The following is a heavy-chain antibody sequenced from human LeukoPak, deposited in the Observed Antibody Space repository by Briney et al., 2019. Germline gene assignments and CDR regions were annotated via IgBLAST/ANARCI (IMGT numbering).Heavy chain of an antibody. Sequence: PGGSLRLSCAASGFTFSSYAMSWVRQAPGKGLEWVSAISGSGGSTYYADSVKGRFTISRDNSKHALYLQMNSLRAEDTAVYYCAKEPYSGSQLLDYWGQGTLVTVSS. V-gene: IGHV3-23*01. CDR3: AKEPYSGSQLLDY. D-gene: IGHD1-26*01. CDR1: GFTFSSYA. CDR2: ISGSGGST. J-gene: IGHJ4*02.